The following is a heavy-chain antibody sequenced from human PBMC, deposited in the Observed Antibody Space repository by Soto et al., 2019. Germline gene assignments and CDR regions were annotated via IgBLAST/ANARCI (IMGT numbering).Heavy chain of an antibody. D-gene: IGHD6-13*01. V-gene: IGHV3-23*01. J-gene: IGHJ4*02. CDR3: AKYIWKRSWPYYFDY. CDR1: GFTFSSNA. Sequence: GGSLRLSCAASGFTFSSNAMTWVRQAPGKGLEWVSGISGSGGRSYQADSVKGRFTISRNNSKNTVYLQMNSLRAEDTAVYYCAKYIWKRSWPYYFDYWGQGTLVTVSS. CDR2: ISGSGGRS.